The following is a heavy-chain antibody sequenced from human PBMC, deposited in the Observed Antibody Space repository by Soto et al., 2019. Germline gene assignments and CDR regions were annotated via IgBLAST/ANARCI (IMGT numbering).Heavy chain of an antibody. V-gene: IGHV4-31*03. CDR2: IYYSGST. Sequence: QVQLQESGPGLVKPSQTLSLTCTVSGGSISSGGYYWSWIRQHPGKGLEWIGYIYYSGSTYYNPSRKSRVTISVDTSKNQFSLKLSSVTAADTAVYYCARGGGGYSNNWFDPWGQGTLVTVSS. J-gene: IGHJ5*02. CDR1: GGSISSGGYY. D-gene: IGHD5-18*01. CDR3: ARGGGGYSNNWFDP.